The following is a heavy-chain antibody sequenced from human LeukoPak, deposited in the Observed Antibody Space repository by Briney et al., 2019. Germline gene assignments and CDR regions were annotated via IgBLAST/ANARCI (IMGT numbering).Heavy chain of an antibody. D-gene: IGHD6-19*01. CDR1: GGSISSYY. Sequence: SETLSLTCTVSGGSISSYYWSWIRQPAGKGLEWIGRIYTSGSTNYIPSLKSRVTMSVDTSKNQFSLKLSSVTAADTAVYYCARDHQSSGWSYWYFDLWGRGTLVTVSS. J-gene: IGHJ2*01. CDR3: ARDHQSSGWSYWYFDL. CDR2: IYTSGST. V-gene: IGHV4-4*07.